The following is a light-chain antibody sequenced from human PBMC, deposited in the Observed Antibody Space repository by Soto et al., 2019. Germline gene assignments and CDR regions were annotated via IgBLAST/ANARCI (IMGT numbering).Light chain of an antibody. CDR3: QQYNSYSWT. V-gene: IGKV1-5*03. CDR2: KAS. J-gene: IGKJ1*01. Sequence: DIQMTQSPSTLSASVGDRVTITCRASQSVSSWVAWYHLKPGKAPKLLIYKASTLETGVPSRFSGSGSGTDFTLTITSLQPDDFATYYCQQYNSYSWTFGQGTKGDI. CDR1: QSVSSW.